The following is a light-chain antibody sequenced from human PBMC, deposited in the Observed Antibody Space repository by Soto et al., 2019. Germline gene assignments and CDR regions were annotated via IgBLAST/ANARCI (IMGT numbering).Light chain of an antibody. CDR3: QQLNSYPIT. Sequence: DIQLTQSPSFLSASVGDRVTITCRASQGISSYLAWYQQKPGKAPKLLIYAASTLQSGVPSRFSGSGSGTEFTLSISSLQPEDFSTYDCQQLNSYPITFGQGTRLDIK. V-gene: IGKV1-9*01. CDR1: QGISSY. CDR2: AAS. J-gene: IGKJ5*01.